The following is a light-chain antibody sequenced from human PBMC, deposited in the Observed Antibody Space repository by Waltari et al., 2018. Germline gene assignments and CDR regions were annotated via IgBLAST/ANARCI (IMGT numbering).Light chain of an antibody. Sequence: QSVLTQPPSASGTPGQRVTISCSGSHSNIVSNYISWYQQFPGTAPKLLICRDNQRPSGVPDRFSGSKSGTSASLVISGLRSEDDADYYCATWDNSLSGRVFGGGTRVTVL. CDR2: RDN. CDR1: HSNIVSNY. V-gene: IGLV1-47*01. CDR3: ATWDNSLSGRV. J-gene: IGLJ3*02.